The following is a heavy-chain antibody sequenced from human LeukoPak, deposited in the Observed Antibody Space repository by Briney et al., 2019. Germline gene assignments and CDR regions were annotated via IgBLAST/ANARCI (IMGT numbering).Heavy chain of an antibody. CDR3: AKTAGDYVYYYYYMDV. Sequence: GGSLRLSCAASGFTFSSYGMHWVRQAPGKGLEWVAFIRYDGSNKYYADSVKGRFTISRDNSKNTLYLQMNSLRAEDTAVYYCAKTAGDYVYYYYYMDVWGKGTTVTVSS. J-gene: IGHJ6*03. V-gene: IGHV3-30*02. CDR2: IRYDGSNK. CDR1: GFTFSSYG. D-gene: IGHD4-17*01.